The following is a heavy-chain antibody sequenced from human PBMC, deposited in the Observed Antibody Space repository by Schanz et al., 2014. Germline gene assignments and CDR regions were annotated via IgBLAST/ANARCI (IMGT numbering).Heavy chain of an antibody. V-gene: IGHV4-34*01. CDR1: GGSFSGYY. CDR3: ARGEWSTSQFDY. Sequence: QVQLQQWGAGLLKPSETLSLTCAVYGGSFSGYYWTWIRQPPGKGLEWIGEIHHSGSTNYNPSLKGRTTIQMDTSKNQFPLKVTSATAADTAVYYCARGEWSTSQFDYWGHGTLVTVSS. J-gene: IGHJ4*01. CDR2: IHHSGST. D-gene: IGHD2-2*01.